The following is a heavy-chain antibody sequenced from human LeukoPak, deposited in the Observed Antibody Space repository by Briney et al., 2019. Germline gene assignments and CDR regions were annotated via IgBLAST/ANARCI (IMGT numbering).Heavy chain of an antibody. J-gene: IGHJ4*02. CDR1: GFTFSTYS. Sequence: QPGGSLRLSCAASGFTFSTYSMNWVRQAPGKGLEWLSYISSSSSTKSYADSVKGRLTISRDNAKNSLYLQMNSLRDEDTAVYYCARAAVGVTGGDYWGQGILVTVSS. CDR3: ARAAVGVTGGDY. CDR2: ISSSSSTK. V-gene: IGHV3-48*02. D-gene: IGHD1-26*01.